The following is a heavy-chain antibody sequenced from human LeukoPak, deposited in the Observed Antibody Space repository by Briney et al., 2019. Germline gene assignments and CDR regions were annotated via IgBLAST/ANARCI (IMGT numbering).Heavy chain of an antibody. V-gene: IGHV4-38-2*02. J-gene: IGHJ3*02. CDR2: INHSGST. D-gene: IGHD3-16*01. CDR1: GYSISSGYY. CDR3: ARGWVQGGLGVAFDI. Sequence: SETLSLTCTVSGYSISSGYYWGWIRQPPGKGLEWIGEINHSGSTNYNPSLKSRVTISVDTSKNQFSLKLSSVTAADTAVYYCARGWVQGGLGVAFDIWGQGTMVTVSS.